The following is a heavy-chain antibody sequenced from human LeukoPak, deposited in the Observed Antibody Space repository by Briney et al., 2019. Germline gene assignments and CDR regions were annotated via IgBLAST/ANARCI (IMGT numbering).Heavy chain of an antibody. Sequence: PGGSLRLSCAASGFTFSSYVMHWVRQAPGKGLEWVTVISYDGSNKYYADSVKGRFTISRDNSKNTLYLQMNSLRAEDTAVYYCAKDQVPGHSYGYLTDYWGQGTLVTVSS. J-gene: IGHJ4*02. V-gene: IGHV3-30*18. CDR3: AKDQVPGHSYGYLTDY. CDR1: GFTFSSYV. CDR2: ISYDGSNK. D-gene: IGHD5-18*01.